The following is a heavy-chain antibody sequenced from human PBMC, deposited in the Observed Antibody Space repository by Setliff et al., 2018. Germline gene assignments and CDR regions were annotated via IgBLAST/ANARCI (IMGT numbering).Heavy chain of an antibody. D-gene: IGHD3-10*01. Sequence: PGGSLRLSCRASGITFKNAWMTWVRQAPGKGLEWLASINPHGSEKYYADSVKGRFTISRDNAKNSLSLQMNNLRTEDTAVYYCFGAGTCSYWGQGTLVTVSS. CDR3: FGAGTCSY. V-gene: IGHV3-7*01. CDR1: GITFKNAW. J-gene: IGHJ4*02. CDR2: INPHGSEK.